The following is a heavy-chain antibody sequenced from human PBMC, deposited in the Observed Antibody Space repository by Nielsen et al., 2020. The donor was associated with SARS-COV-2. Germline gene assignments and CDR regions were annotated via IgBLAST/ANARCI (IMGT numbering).Heavy chain of an antibody. CDR2: INPSGGST. V-gene: IGHV1-46*01. J-gene: IGHJ4*02. D-gene: IGHD6-13*01. CDR3: ARDLSSSSWYPYFDY. CDR1: GYTFTSYY. Sequence: ASVKVSCKASGYTFTSYYMHWVRQAPGQGLEWMGIINPSGGSTSYAQRFQGRVTMTRDTSTSTVYMELSSLRSEDTAVYYCARDLSSSSWYPYFDYWGQGTLVTVSS.